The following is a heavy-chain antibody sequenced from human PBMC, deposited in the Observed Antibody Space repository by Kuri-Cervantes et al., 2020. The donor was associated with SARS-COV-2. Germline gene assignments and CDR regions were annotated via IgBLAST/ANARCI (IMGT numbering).Heavy chain of an antibody. V-gene: IGHV4-34*01. CDR2: IYYSGST. CDR3: ASPSGSYTSGGMDV. CDR1: GGSFSGYY. Sequence: SQTLSLTCAVYGGSFSGYYWSWIRQPPGKGLEWIGSIYYSGSTYYNPSLKSRVTISVDTSKNQFSLKLSSVTAADTAVYYCASPSGSYTSGGMDVWGQGTMVTVSS. J-gene: IGHJ6*02. D-gene: IGHD1-26*01.